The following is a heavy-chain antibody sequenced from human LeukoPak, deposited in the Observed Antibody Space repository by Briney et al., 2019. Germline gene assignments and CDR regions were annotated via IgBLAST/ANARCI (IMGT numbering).Heavy chain of an antibody. D-gene: IGHD3-9*01. CDR2: IIPIAGTT. Sequence: SVKVSCKATGCNFNFYAISWLRQAPGQGLDWMGGIIPIAGTTNYAQKSQGRVTITADESTSTAYMELSSLRSEDTAVYYCAIKDHILTASGLGPHIPHYFDYWGQGTPVTVSS. CDR1: GCNFNFYA. CDR3: AIKDHILTASGLGPHIPHYFDY. V-gene: IGHV1-69*13. J-gene: IGHJ4*02.